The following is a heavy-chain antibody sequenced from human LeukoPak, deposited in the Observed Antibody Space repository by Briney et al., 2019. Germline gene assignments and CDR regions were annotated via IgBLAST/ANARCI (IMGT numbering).Heavy chain of an antibody. CDR3: AQHHPRHYYDSSGVD. CDR2: IRGSGGST. Sequence: GGSLRLSCAASGFTFSSYAMSWVRQAPGKGLEWVSAIRGSGGSTYYADSVKGRFTISRDNSKNTLYLQMNSLRAEDTAVYYCAQHHPRHYYDSSGVDWAQGPLVPVSS. D-gene: IGHD3-22*01. CDR1: GFTFSSYA. V-gene: IGHV3-23*01. J-gene: IGHJ4*02.